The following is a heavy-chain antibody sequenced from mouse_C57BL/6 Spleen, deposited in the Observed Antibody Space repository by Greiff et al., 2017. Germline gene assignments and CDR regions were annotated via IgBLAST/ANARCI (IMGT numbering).Heavy chain of an antibody. V-gene: IGHV1-82*01. CDR1: GYAFSSSW. Sequence: VQLVESGPELVKPGASVKISCKASGYAFSSSWMNWVKQRPGKGLEWIGRIYPGDGDTNYNGKFKGKATLTADKSSSTAYMQLSSLTSEDSAVYFCATAQAFYAMDYWGQGTSVTVSS. CDR2: IYPGDGDT. D-gene: IGHD3-2*02. J-gene: IGHJ4*01. CDR3: ATAQAFYAMDY.